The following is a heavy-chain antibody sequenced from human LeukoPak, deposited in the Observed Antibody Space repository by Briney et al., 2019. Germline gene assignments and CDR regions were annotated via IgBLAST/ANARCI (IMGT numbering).Heavy chain of an antibody. D-gene: IGHD3-9*01. Sequence: SETLSLTCTVSGGSISSGGYYWSWIRQHPGKDLEWIGYIYYSGSTYYNPSLKSRVTISVDTSKNQFSLKLSSVTAADTAVYYCARGHYDILTGYLPHYYYYGMDVWGQGTTVTVSS. V-gene: IGHV4-31*03. CDR2: IYYSGST. CDR1: GGSISSGGYY. J-gene: IGHJ6*02. CDR3: ARGHYDILTGYLPHYYYYGMDV.